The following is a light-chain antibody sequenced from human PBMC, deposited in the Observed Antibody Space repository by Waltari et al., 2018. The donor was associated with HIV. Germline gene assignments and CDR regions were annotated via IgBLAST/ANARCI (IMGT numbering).Light chain of an antibody. CDR2: RNN. V-gene: IGLV1-47*01. CDR3: AAWDDSLCAVV. Sequence: HSVVIHPPSASGTPGQSVTLSFTGNRLNIGRIYVYLYQQFPGTAPKFLIYRNNQRPSGVPDRFSASKSGTSASLAISGLRSEDEANYYCAAWDDSLCAVVFGEGTKLTVL. CDR1: RLNIGRIY. J-gene: IGLJ2*01.